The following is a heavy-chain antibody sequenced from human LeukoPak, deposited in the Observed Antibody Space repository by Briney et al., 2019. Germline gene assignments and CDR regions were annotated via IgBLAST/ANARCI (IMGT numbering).Heavy chain of an antibody. CDR3: ARDFPSSGWYHPFDY. J-gene: IGHJ4*02. D-gene: IGHD6-19*01. V-gene: IGHV1-2*02. Sequence: ASVKVSCKASGYTFTAYYMHWVRQAPGQGLEWMGWINPNSGGTNYAQKFQGRVTMTRDTSISTVYMELSRLRSDDTAVSYCARDFPSSGWYHPFDYWGQGILVTVSS. CDR2: INPNSGGT. CDR1: GYTFTAYY.